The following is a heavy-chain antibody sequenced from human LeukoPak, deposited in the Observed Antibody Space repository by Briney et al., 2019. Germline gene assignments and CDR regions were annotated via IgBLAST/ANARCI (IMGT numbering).Heavy chain of an antibody. D-gene: IGHD5-12*01. J-gene: IGHJ4*02. CDR3: ARGASASEIVATKLWGYFDY. CDR1: GGSFSGYY. CDR2: INHSGST. V-gene: IGHV4-34*01. Sequence: PSETLSLTCAVYGGSFSGYYWSWIRQPPGKGLEWIGEINHSGSTNYNPSLKSRVTISVDTSKNQFSLKLSSVTAADTAVYYCARGASASEIVATKLWGYFDYWGQGTLVTVSS.